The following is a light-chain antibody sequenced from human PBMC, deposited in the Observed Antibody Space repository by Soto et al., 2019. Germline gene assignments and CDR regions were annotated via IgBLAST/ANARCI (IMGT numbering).Light chain of an antibody. CDR1: SSNIGAGYD. CDR2: GNS. V-gene: IGLV1-40*01. J-gene: IGLJ3*02. Sequence: QSVLTQPPSVSGAPGPRVTISCTGSSSNIGAGYDVHWYQQLPGTAPKLLIYGNSNRPSGVPDRFSGSKSGTSASLAITGLQAEDEADYYCQSYDSSLSDWVFGGGTKLTVL. CDR3: QSYDSSLSDWV.